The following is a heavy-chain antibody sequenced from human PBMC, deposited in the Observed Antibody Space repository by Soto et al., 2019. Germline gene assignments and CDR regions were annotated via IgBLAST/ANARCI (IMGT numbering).Heavy chain of an antibody. CDR1: GFTFSSYA. D-gene: IGHD5-18*01. CDR2: ISGSGGST. Sequence: PGGSLRLSCAASGFTFSSYAMSWVRQAPGKGLEWVSAISGSGGSTYYADSVKGRFTISRDNSKNTLYLQMNSLRAEDTAVYYCANLDTAMVWALGGMDVWGQGTTVTVSS. J-gene: IGHJ6*02. V-gene: IGHV3-23*01. CDR3: ANLDTAMVWALGGMDV.